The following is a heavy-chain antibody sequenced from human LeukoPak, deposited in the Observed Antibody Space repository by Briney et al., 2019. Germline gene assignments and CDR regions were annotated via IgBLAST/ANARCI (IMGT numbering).Heavy chain of an antibody. CDR2: INHSGST. CDR3: ASWPDCSGGSCYGEASDY. D-gene: IGHD2-15*01. V-gene: IGHV4-34*01. Sequence: PSETLSLTCAVYGGSFSGYYWSWIRQPPGKGLEWIGEINHSGSTNYNPSLKSRVTISVDTSKNQFSLKLSSVTAADTAVYYCASWPDCSGGSCYGEASDYWGQGTLVTVSS. CDR1: GGSFSGYY. J-gene: IGHJ4*02.